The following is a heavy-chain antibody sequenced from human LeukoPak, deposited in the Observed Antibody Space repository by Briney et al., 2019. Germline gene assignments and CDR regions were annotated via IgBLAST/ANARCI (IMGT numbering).Heavy chain of an antibody. CDR2: INHSGST. Sequence: SETLSLTCAVYGGSFSGYYWSWIRQPPGKGLEWIGEINHSGSTNYNPSLKSRVTISVDTSKNQFSLKLSSVTAADTAVYYCARGAGQRQWLDGSDYWGQGTLVTVSS. D-gene: IGHD6-19*01. CDR3: ARGAGQRQWLDGSDY. V-gene: IGHV4-34*01. J-gene: IGHJ4*02. CDR1: GGSFSGYY.